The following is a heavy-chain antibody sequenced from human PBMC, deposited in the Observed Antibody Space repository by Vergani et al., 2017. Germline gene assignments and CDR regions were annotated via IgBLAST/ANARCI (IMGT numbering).Heavy chain of an antibody. CDR1: GFTFTNYR. D-gene: IGHD2-15*01. Sequence: QVQLVESGGGVVQPGGSLRLSCAASGFTFTNYRMHWVRQAPGKGLEWVAFTRYDGIVEYYGDSVRGRFTISRDNSKNTLYLQMNRLRPEDTAVYYCATAGAAYCRGASCYDFFEYWGQGTQVTVAS. V-gene: IGHV3-30*02. J-gene: IGHJ4*02. CDR3: ATAGAAYCRGASCYDFFEY. CDR2: TRYDGIVE.